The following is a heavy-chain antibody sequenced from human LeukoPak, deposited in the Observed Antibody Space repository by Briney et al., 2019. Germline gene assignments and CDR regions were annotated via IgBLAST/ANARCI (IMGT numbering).Heavy chain of an antibody. J-gene: IGHJ4*02. V-gene: IGHV4-39*01. CDR1: GGSISSSSYY. CDR2: IYYSGST. Sequence: SETLSLTCTVSGGSISSSSYYWGWIRQPPGKGLEWIGSIYYSGSTYYNPSLKSRVTISVDTSKNQFSLKLSSVTAADTAVYYCARTNYYDSSGYYAYFDYWGQGTLVTVSS. D-gene: IGHD3-22*01. CDR3: ARTNYYDSSGYYAYFDY.